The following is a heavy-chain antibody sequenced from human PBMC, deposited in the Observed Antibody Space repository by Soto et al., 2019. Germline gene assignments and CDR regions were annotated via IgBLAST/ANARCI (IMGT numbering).Heavy chain of an antibody. CDR3: ARGFRSALDRGWFDP. CDR1: GGTFSTNA. V-gene: IGHV1-69*06. D-gene: IGHD3-10*01. Sequence: QVQLVQSGAEVKKPGSSLRFSGKASGGTFSTNAISWVRQAPGQGLEWMGGIIPIFGTANYAQKFQGRVTITADKSTSTAYMELSSLRSEDTAVYYCARGFRSALDRGWFDPWGQGTLVTVSS. J-gene: IGHJ5*02. CDR2: IIPIFGTA.